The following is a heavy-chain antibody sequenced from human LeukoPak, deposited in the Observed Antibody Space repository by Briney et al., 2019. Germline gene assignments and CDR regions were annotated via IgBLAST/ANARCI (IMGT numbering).Heavy chain of an antibody. Sequence: RTSETLSLTCTVSGGSISSYYWSWIRQPPGKRLEWIGYIYYSGSTNYNPSLKSRVTISVDTSKNQFSLKLSSVTAADTAVYYCARLSNSRRDGYNRNFDYWGQGTLVTVSS. CDR1: GGSISSYY. D-gene: IGHD5-24*01. CDR3: ARLSNSRRDGYNRNFDY. CDR2: IYYSGST. J-gene: IGHJ4*02. V-gene: IGHV4-59*08.